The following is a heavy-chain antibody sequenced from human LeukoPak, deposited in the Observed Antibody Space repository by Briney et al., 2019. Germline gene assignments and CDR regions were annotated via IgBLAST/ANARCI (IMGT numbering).Heavy chain of an antibody. J-gene: IGHJ4*02. D-gene: IGHD2-2*01. CDR1: GFTFSSYA. CDR3: ARDIVVVPAAHGDVDY. V-gene: IGHV3-30-3*01. Sequence: GESLRLSCAASGFTFSSYAMSWVRQAPGKGLEWVAVISYDGSNKYYADSVKGRFTISRDNSKNTLYLQMNSLRAEDTAVYYCARDIVVVPAAHGDVDYWGQGTLVTVSS. CDR2: ISYDGSNK.